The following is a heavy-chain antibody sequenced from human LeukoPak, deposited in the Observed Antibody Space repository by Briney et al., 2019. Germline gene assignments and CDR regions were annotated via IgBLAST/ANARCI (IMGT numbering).Heavy chain of an antibody. Sequence: GGSLRLSCAASGFTFSSSAMSWVRQAPGKGLEWVSAISNNGGYTYYADSVQGRFTISRDNSKSTLWLQMNSLRAEDTAVYYCAKQLGYCSDGSCYFPYWGQGTLVTVSS. J-gene: IGHJ4*02. V-gene: IGHV3-23*01. CDR1: GFTFSSSA. D-gene: IGHD2-15*01. CDR3: AKQLGYCSDGSCYFPY. CDR2: ISNNGGYT.